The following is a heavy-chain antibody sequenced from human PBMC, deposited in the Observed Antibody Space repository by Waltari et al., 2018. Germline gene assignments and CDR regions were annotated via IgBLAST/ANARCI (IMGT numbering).Heavy chain of an antibody. D-gene: IGHD5-12*01. V-gene: IGHV3-74*01. CDR2: INSEGTST. J-gene: IGHJ6*02. CDR1: GFTFDNYW. Sequence: EVQLVESAGGLVQPGGSLRLSCVASGFTFDNYWMHWVRQAPGKGLVWVSRINSEGTSTSYADSVKGRFTISRDNARNTLYLQMNTLRADDTAVYYCARAALPSAAWPYYSYGMDVWGQGTTVTVSS. CDR3: ARAALPSAAWPYYSYGMDV.